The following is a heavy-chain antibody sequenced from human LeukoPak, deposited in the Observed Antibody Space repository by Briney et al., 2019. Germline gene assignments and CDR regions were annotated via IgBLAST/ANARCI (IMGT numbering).Heavy chain of an antibody. CDR2: IYYSGST. Sequence: SETLSLSCTVSGGSISSSSYYWGWIRQPPGKGLEWIGSIYYSGSTYYNPSLKSRVTISVDTSKNQFSLKLSSVTAADTAVYYCATEGYYGSGYPFDYWGQGTLVTVSS. J-gene: IGHJ4*02. D-gene: IGHD3-10*01. CDR1: GGSISSSSYY. V-gene: IGHV4-39*07. CDR3: ATEGYYGSGYPFDY.